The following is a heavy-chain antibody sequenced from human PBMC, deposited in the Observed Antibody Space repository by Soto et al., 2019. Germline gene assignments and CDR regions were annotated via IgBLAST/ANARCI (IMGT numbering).Heavy chain of an antibody. CDR3: ARAPHYYGSGSYYMGAFDI. CDR1: GGTFSSYA. CDR2: IIPIFGTA. D-gene: IGHD3-10*01. J-gene: IGHJ3*02. Sequence: QVQLVQSGAEVKKPGSSVKVSCKASGGTFSSYAISWVRQAPGQGLAWMGGIIPIFGTANYAQKFQGRVTITADESTSTAYMELSSLRSEDTAVYYCARAPHYYGSGSYYMGAFDIWGQGTMVTVSS. V-gene: IGHV1-69*01.